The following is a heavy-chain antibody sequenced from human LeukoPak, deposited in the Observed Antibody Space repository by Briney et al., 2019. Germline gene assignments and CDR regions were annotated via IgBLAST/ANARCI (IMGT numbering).Heavy chain of an antibody. Sequence: GRSLRLSCAASGFTFSSYAMHWVRQAPGKGLEWVAVISYDGSNKYYADSVKGRFTISRDNSKNTLYLQMNSLRAEDTAVYYCAKVIYNCGGDCFPHDAFDIWGQGTMVTVSS. CDR3: AKVIYNCGGDCFPHDAFDI. CDR2: ISYDGSNK. V-gene: IGHV3-30*04. D-gene: IGHD2-21*02. J-gene: IGHJ3*02. CDR1: GFTFSSYA.